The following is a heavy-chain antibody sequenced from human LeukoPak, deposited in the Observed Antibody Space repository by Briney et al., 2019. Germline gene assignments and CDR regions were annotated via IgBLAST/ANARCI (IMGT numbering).Heavy chain of an antibody. Sequence: GGSLRLSCAASGFTFSSYAMHWVRQAPGKGLEWVALISYDGNTKCYADSVKGRFTISRDNSKNTLYLQMNSLRAEDTAVYYCAKGGSVVPAATFDYWGQGTLVTVSS. CDR2: ISYDGNTK. D-gene: IGHD2-2*01. CDR1: GFTFSSYA. CDR3: AKGGSVVPAATFDY. V-gene: IGHV3-30-3*01. J-gene: IGHJ4*02.